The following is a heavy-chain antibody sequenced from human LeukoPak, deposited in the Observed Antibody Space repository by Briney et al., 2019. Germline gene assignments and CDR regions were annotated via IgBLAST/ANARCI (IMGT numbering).Heavy chain of an antibody. J-gene: IGHJ1*01. CDR3: AKGSGTAEEF. Sequence: QSGGSLRLSCAASGFTFSSYAMSWVRQSPGKGLEWVSAISGSGGNTHYTDSVKGRVTISRDNSKNTLYLQMDSLRADDTAVYYCAKGSGTAEEFWGQGTLVTVSS. CDR2: ISGSGGNT. CDR1: GFTFSSYA. V-gene: IGHV3-23*01. D-gene: IGHD6-25*01.